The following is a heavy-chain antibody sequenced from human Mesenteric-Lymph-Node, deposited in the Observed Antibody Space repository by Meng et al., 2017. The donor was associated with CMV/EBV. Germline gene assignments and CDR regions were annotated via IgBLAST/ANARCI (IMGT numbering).Heavy chain of an antibody. D-gene: IGHD3-3*01. V-gene: IGHV3-64*02. J-gene: IGHJ6*02. Sequence: GESLKISCAASGFTFSSYGMHWVRQAPGKGLEYVSAISSNGGSTYYADSVKGRFTISRDNSKNTLYLQMGSLRAEDMAVYYCARDSPRGPVTTYYYYGMDVWGQGTTVTVSS. CDR1: GFTFSSYG. CDR3: ARDSPRGPVTTYYYYGMDV. CDR2: ISSNGGST.